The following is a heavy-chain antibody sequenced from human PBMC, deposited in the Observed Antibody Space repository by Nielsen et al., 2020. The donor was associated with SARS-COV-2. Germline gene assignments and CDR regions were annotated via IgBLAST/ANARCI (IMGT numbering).Heavy chain of an antibody. CDR1: GGSISSSSYY. CDR2: IYYSGNT. Sequence: SETLSLTCTVSGGSISSSSYYWGWIRQPPGKGLEWIGNIYYSGNTYYNPSLQSRVAISVDTSKNQFSLKMRSVTAADTAVYYCARPRRYNYAQFDYWGQGPLVAVSS. CDR3: ARPRRYNYAQFDY. D-gene: IGHD5-18*01. J-gene: IGHJ4*02. V-gene: IGHV4-39*01.